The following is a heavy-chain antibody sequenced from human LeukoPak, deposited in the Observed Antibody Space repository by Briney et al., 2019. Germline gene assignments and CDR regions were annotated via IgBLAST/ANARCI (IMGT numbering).Heavy chain of an antibody. J-gene: IGHJ3*02. CDR3: ARGRGNDYVWGSYRDAFDI. D-gene: IGHD3-16*02. Sequence: GGSLRLSCAASGFTFSSYWMHWVRQAPGKGLVWVSRINSDGSSTSYADSVKGRFTISRDNAKNTLYLQMNSLRAEDTAVYYCARGRGNDYVWGSYRDAFDIWGQGTMVTVSS. CDR1: GFTFSSYW. V-gene: IGHV3-74*01. CDR2: INSDGSST.